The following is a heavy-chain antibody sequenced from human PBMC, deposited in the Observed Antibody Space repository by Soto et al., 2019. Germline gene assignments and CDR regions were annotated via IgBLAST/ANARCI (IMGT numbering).Heavy chain of an antibody. V-gene: IGHV3-23*01. Sequence: EVQVLESGGGLVQPGGSLRLSCAASGVTFTPYAMTWVRQAPGKGLEWVSAISGSGVNTYYADSVKGRFTISRDNSKNTLYLQMNSLRAEDAAIYYCGKYSGYDLPYPGAADYWGQGTLVTVSS. CDR2: ISGSGVNT. D-gene: IGHD5-12*01. J-gene: IGHJ4*02. CDR1: GVTFTPYA. CDR3: GKYSGYDLPYPGAADY.